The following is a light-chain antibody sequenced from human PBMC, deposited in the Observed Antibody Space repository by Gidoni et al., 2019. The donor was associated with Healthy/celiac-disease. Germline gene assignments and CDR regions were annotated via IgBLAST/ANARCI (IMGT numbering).Light chain of an antibody. V-gene: IGKV1-39*01. CDR2: AAS. Sequence: DIQMTQSPSSRSASVGDRVTITCRASQSISSYLNWYQQKPGKAPKLLIYAASSLQSGVPSRFSGSGSGTDFTLTISSLQPEDFATYYCQQSYSTPRFGQGTKLEIK. CDR3: QQSYSTPR. J-gene: IGKJ2*01. CDR1: QSISSY.